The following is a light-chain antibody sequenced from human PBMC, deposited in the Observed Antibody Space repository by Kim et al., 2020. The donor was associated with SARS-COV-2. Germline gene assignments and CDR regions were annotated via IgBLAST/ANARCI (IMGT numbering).Light chain of an antibody. CDR3: AAWDGSLNGWV. J-gene: IGLJ3*02. CDR1: SSNIGSHT. CDR2: SNN. V-gene: IGLV1-44*01. Sequence: GQSVTISCSGSSSNIGSHTVNWYQQLPGTAPKLLIYSNNQRPSGVPDRFSGSKSGTSASLAISGLQSEDEADYYCAAWDGSLNGWVFGGGTQLTVL.